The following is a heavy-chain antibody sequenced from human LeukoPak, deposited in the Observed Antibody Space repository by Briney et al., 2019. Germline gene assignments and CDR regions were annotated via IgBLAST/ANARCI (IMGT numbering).Heavy chain of an antibody. CDR2: ISGSGGST. CDR1: GFTFSSYA. CDR3: AKGQDIVVVPAAKKYYYYYGMDV. J-gene: IGHJ6*02. D-gene: IGHD2-2*01. V-gene: IGHV3-23*01. Sequence: GGSLRLSCAASGFTFSSYAMSWVRQPPGKGLEWVSGISGSGGSTYYADSVKGRFTISRDNSKNTLYLQMNSLRAEDTAVYYCAKGQDIVVVPAAKKYYYYYGMDVWGQGTTVTVSS.